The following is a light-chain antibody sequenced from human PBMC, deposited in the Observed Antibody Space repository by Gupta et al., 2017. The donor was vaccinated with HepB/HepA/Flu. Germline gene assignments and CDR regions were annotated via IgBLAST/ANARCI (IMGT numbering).Light chain of an antibody. CDR2: DVT. V-gene: IGLV2-11*01. Sequence: QSALTQPRSVSGSPGQSVTLSCTGTSSDVGGYNYVSWYQQYAGKAPRLMIYDVTKRPSGVPDRFSGSKSVNTASLTISGLQAEDEADCYCCSYADDYKYVFGSGTKVTVL. CDR1: SSDVGGYNY. J-gene: IGLJ1*01. CDR3: CSYADDYKYV.